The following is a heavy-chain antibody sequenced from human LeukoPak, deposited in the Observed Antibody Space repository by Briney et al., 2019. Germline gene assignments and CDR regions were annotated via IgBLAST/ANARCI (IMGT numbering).Heavy chain of an antibody. J-gene: IGHJ4*02. D-gene: IGHD2-2*02. V-gene: IGHV1-69*06. Sequence: SVKVSCKASGGTFSSYAISWVRQAPGQGLEWMGGIIPIFGTANYAQKFQGRVTITADKSTSTAYMGLSSLRSEDTAVYYCARDVEGYCSSTSCYKGAFDYWGQGTLVTVSS. CDR2: IIPIFGTA. CDR1: GGTFSSYA. CDR3: ARDVEGYCSSTSCYKGAFDY.